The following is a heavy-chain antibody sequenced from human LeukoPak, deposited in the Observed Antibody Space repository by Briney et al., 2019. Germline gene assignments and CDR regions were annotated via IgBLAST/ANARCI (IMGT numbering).Heavy chain of an antibody. J-gene: IGHJ5*02. CDR1: GFTFSRYS. V-gene: IGHV3-21*01. CDR2: ISSTSSYI. D-gene: IGHD2-2*01. CDR3: ARDWGYCSSTSCYRYWFDP. Sequence: PGGSLRLSCAASGFTFSRYSMNWVRQAPGKGLEWVSSISSTSSYIYYADSLKGRFTISRDNAKNSLYLQMNSLRAEDTAVYYCARDWGYCSSTSCYRYWFDPWGQGTLVTVSS.